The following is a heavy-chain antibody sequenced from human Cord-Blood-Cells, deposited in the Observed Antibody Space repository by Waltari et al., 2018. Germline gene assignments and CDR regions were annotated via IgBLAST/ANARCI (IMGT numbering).Heavy chain of an antibody. CDR1: GFPCSSYA. Sequence: QVQLVESGGGVVQPGRSLRLSCAASGFPCSSYAMHWVRQAPGKGLEWVAVISYDGSNKYYADSVKGRFTISRDNSKNTLYLQMNSLRAEDTAVYYCASDGSGSYYNFDYWGQGTLVTVSS. J-gene: IGHJ4*02. CDR3: ASDGSGSYYNFDY. D-gene: IGHD3-10*01. CDR2: ISYDGSNK. V-gene: IGHV3-30*04.